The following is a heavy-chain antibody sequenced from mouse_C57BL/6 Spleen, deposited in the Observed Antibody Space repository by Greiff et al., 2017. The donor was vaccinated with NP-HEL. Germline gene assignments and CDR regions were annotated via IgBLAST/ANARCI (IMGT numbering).Heavy chain of an antibody. J-gene: IGHJ4*01. D-gene: IGHD2-1*01. Sequence: QVQLQQSGAELVRPGTSVKVSCKASGYAFTNYLIEWVKQRPGQGLEWIGVINPGSGGTNYNEKFKGKATLTADKSSSTAYMQLSSLTSEDSAVYFCARLGYYGGYYYAMDYWGQGTSVTVSS. CDR1: GYAFTNYL. V-gene: IGHV1-54*01. CDR2: INPGSGGT. CDR3: ARLGYYGGYYYAMDY.